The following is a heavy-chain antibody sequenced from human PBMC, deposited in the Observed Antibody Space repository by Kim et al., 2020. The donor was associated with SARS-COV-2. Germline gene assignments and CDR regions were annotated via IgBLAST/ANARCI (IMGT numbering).Heavy chain of an antibody. V-gene: IGHV4-31*03. CDR3: ARGSLDGDYFGY. CDR2: IYYSGNT. J-gene: IGHJ4*02. CDR1: GGSISSGGYY. Sequence: SETLSLTCTVSGGSISSGGYYWSWIRQHPGKGLEWIGYIYYSGNTYYNPSLKSRVTMSVDTSKNQFSLKLSSVTAADTAVYYCARGSLDGDYFGYWGQGTLVTVSS. D-gene: IGHD4-17*01.